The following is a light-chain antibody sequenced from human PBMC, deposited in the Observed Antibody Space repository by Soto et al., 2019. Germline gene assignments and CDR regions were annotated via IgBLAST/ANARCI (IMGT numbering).Light chain of an antibody. J-gene: IGLJ3*02. CDR2: TTN. V-gene: IGLV1-44*01. Sequence: QSVLTQPPSASGTPGQRATISCCGSNSNIGSDIVNCYQLLPGAAPEVLINTTNQRPSGVPERFSGSKSGTSASLAISGLQSEDEADYYCAAWDDSLSGQNWVFGGGTKLTVL. CDR3: AAWDDSLSGQNWV. CDR1: NSNIGSDI.